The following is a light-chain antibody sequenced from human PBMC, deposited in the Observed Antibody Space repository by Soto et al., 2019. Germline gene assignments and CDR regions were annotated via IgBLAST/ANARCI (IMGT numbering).Light chain of an antibody. J-gene: IGKJ4*01. CDR2: GAS. CDR3: QQNNKWPPVT. V-gene: IGKV3-15*01. Sequence: EVVMTQSPATVSVFPGEGATLSCRASQTISTDLAWYQQKPGQAPRLLIYGASTRATGVPDRFSGGGSGTDFTLTISSLQSEDFAFYYCQQNNKWPPVTFGGGTKVEIK. CDR1: QTISTD.